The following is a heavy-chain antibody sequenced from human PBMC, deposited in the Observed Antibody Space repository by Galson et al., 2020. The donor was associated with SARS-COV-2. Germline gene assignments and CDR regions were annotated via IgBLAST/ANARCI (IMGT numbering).Heavy chain of an antibody. J-gene: IGHJ6*02. CDR1: GFTFSSYG. CDR2: IWYDGSNK. D-gene: IGHD2-15*01. V-gene: IGHV3-33*01. Sequence: TGGSLRLSCAASGFTFSSYGMHWVRQAPGKGLEWVAVIWYDGSNKYYADSVKGRFTISRDNSKNTLYLQMTSLRAEDTAVYYCARDPPVYLSGGSCYYYGMVVWGQGTTVTGAS. CDR3: ARDPPVYLSGGSCYYYGMVV.